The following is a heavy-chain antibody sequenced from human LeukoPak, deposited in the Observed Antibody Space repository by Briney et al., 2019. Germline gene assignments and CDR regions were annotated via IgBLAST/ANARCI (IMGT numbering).Heavy chain of an antibody. CDR2: ISGSGGST. CDR1: GFTFSSYA. Sequence: GGSLRLSCAASGFTFSSYAMSWVRQAPGKGLERVSAISGSGGSTYYADSVKGRFTISRDNSKNTLYLQMNSLRAEDTAVYYCARDSSGWYWWFDPWGQGTLVTVSS. V-gene: IGHV3-23*01. D-gene: IGHD6-19*01. J-gene: IGHJ5*02. CDR3: ARDSSGWYWWFDP.